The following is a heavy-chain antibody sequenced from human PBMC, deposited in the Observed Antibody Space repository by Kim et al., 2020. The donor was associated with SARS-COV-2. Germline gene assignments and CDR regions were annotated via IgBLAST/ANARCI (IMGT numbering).Heavy chain of an antibody. V-gene: IGHV3-30-3*01. CDR3: ASFHGETIYGDYLPDAFDI. CDR2: ISYDGSNK. D-gene: IGHD4-17*01. Sequence: GGSLRLSCAASGFTFSSYAMHWVRQAPGKGLEWVAVISYDGSNKYYADSVKGRFTISRDNSKNTLYLQMNSLRAEDTAVYYCASFHGETIYGDYLPDAFDIWGQGTMVTVSS. J-gene: IGHJ3*02. CDR1: GFTFSSYA.